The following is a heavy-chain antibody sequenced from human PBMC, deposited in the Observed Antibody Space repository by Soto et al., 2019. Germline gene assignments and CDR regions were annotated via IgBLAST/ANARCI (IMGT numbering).Heavy chain of an antibody. CDR3: ARNPGYSGYEYYYYYYMDV. CDR1: GGSISSYY. V-gene: IGHV4-59*08. Sequence: PSETLSLTCTVSGGSISSYYWSWIRQPPGKGLEWIGYIYYSGSTNYNPSLKSRVTISVDTSKNQFSLKLSSVTAADTAVYYCARNPGYSGYEYYYYYYMDVWGKGTTVTVSS. D-gene: IGHD5-12*01. J-gene: IGHJ6*03. CDR2: IYYSGST.